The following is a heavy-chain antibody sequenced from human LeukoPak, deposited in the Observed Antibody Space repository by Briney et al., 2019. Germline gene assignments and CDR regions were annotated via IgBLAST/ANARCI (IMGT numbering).Heavy chain of an antibody. D-gene: IGHD6-13*01. J-gene: IGHJ4*02. CDR1: GGSISSYY. CDR2: IYYSGST. CDR3: ARAGLSSSSWLNFGY. V-gene: IGHV4-59*08. Sequence: PSETLSLTCTVSGGSISSYYWSWIRQPPGKGLEWIGYIYYSGSTNYNPSLKSRVTISVDTSKNQFSLKLSSVTAADTAVYYCARAGLSSSSWLNFGYWGQGTLVTVSS.